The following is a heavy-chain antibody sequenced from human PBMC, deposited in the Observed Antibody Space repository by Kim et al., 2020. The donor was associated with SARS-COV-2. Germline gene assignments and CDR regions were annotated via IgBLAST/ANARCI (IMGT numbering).Heavy chain of an antibody. CDR1: GGSFSGYY. V-gene: IGHV4-34*01. CDR3: AGLTVTPRSPPPYYYYYGMDV. Sequence: SETLSLTCAVYGGSFSGYYWSWIRQPPGKGLEWIGEINHSGSTNYNPSLKSRVTISVDTSKNQFSLKLSSVTAADTAVYYCAGLTVTPRSPPPYYYYYGMDVWGQGTTVTVSS. D-gene: IGHD4-17*01. J-gene: IGHJ6*02. CDR2: INHSGST.